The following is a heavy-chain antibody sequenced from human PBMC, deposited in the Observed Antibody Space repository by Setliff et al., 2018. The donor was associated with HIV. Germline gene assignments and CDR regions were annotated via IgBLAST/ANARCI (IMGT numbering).Heavy chain of an antibody. V-gene: IGHV4-38-2*01. CDR3: ARLRWLQLGGYYGMDV. CDR2: IYHSGST. CDR1: GYSISSGYY. D-gene: IGHD5-12*01. Sequence: PSETLSLTCAVSGYSISSGYYWGWIRQPPGKGLEWIESIYHSGSTYYNPSLKSRVTISVDTSKNQFSLKLSSVTAADTAVYYCARLRWLQLGGYYGMDVWGQGTTVTVSS. J-gene: IGHJ6*02.